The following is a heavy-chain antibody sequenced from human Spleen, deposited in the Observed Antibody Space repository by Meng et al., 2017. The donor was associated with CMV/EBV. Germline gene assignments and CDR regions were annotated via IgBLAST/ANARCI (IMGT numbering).Heavy chain of an antibody. Sequence: GGSLRLSCAASGFTFSSYAMHWVRQAPGKGLEWVAVISYDGSNKYYADSVKGRFTISRDNSKNTLYLQMNSLRAEDTAVYYCARSFLESGDIVVVPLFDYWGQGTLVTVSS. CDR2: ISYDGSNK. CDR3: ARSFLESGDIVVVPLFDY. V-gene: IGHV3-30*04. CDR1: GFTFSSYA. D-gene: IGHD2-2*01. J-gene: IGHJ4*02.